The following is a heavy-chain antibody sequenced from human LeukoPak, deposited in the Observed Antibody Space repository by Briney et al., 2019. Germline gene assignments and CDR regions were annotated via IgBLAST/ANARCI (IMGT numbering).Heavy chain of an antibody. V-gene: IGHV3-43*01. CDR3: AKENCSSTSCYPGDY. CDR1: GFTFDDYS. D-gene: IGHD2-2*01. CDR2: ISWDGGST. Sequence: GGSLRLSCAASGFTFDDYSMHWVRQAPGKGLEWVSLISWDGGSTYYADSVKGRFTISRDNSKNTLYLQMNSLRAEDTAVYYCAKENCSSTSCYPGDYWGQGTLVTVSS. J-gene: IGHJ4*02.